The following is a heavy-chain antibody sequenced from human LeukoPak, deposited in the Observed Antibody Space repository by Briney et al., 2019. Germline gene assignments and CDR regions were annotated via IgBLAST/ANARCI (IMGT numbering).Heavy chain of an antibody. J-gene: IGHJ4*02. D-gene: IGHD5/OR15-5a*01. CDR2: IYHSGST. CDR3: ATRYSVWPK. CDR1: GGSITGSDW. Sequence: PSGTLSLTCAVSGGSITGSDWCWWTWVRQPPGKGPEWIGEIYHSGSTNYNPSLKSRVTISLDKSKNQFSLTLTSVTAADTAMYYCATRYSVWPKWGPGTLVTVSS. V-gene: IGHV4-4*02.